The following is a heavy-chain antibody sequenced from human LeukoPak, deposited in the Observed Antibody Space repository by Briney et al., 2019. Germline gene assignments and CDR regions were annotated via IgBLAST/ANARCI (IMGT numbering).Heavy chain of an antibody. D-gene: IGHD1-1*01. Sequence: GGSLRLSCAASGFTFSGSAMHWVRQASGKGLEWVGRIRSKANSYATAYAASVKGRFTISRDNAKNTLYLQMNSLRAEDTAVYYCAGLDWNADYWGQGTLVTVSS. CDR2: IRSKANSYAT. CDR3: AGLDWNADY. V-gene: IGHV3-73*01. J-gene: IGHJ4*02. CDR1: GFTFSGSA.